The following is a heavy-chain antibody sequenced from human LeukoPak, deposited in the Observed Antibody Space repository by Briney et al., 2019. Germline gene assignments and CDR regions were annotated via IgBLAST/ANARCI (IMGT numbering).Heavy chain of an antibody. CDR1: GGSIVSHY. CDR3: ARGGSKAAATFDY. D-gene: IGHD2-15*01. CDR2: IYYSGST. Sequence: SETLSLTCTVSGGSIVSHYWNWIRQPPGKGLEWIGHIYYSGSTNYNPSLKSRVTMSVDTSKNQFSLKLSSVTAADTAVYYCARGGSKAAATFDYWGQGTLVTVFS. V-gene: IGHV4-59*11. J-gene: IGHJ4*02.